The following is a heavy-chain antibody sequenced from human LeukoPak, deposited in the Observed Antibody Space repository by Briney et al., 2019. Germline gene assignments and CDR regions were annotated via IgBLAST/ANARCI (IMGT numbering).Heavy chain of an antibody. J-gene: IGHJ5*02. CDR1: GFTFSSYW. D-gene: IGHD2-15*01. Sequence: GGSLRLSCAASGFTFSSYWMSWVRQAPGKGLEWVANIRQDGSEKYYVDSVKGRFTISRDNAKNSLYLQMNSLRAEDTAVYYCARDKVGGVVAASPFDPWGQGTLVTVSS. V-gene: IGHV3-7*01. CDR3: ARDKVGGVVAASPFDP. CDR2: IRQDGSEK.